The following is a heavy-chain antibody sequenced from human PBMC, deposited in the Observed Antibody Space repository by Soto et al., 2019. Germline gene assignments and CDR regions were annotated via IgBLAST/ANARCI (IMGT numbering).Heavy chain of an antibody. CDR2: ILVSDST. CDR3: ARGYEVLAGY. CDR1: GFICSSYD. V-gene: IGHV3-21*01. D-gene: IGHD6-19*01. J-gene: IGHJ4*02. Sequence: GGSLRLSCAASGFICSSYDMSWVRQAPGKGLEWVSTILVSDSTHYEDSVRGRFTISRDNAKNSLYLQMNSLRAEDTAVYYCARGYEVLAGYWGQGTLVTVSS.